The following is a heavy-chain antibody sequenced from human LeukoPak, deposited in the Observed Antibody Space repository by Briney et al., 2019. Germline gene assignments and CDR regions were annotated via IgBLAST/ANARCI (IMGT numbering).Heavy chain of an antibody. V-gene: IGHV1-8*01. CDR1: GYTFTSYD. CDR2: MNTNSGNT. Sequence: ASVKVSCKASGYTFTSYDINWVRQATGQGLEWMGWMNTNSGNTGHAQKFQGRLTMTRDTSTNTAYMELSSLRSEDTAVYYCAADRAAVPRKHYYYYGMDVWGQGTTVTVSS. J-gene: IGHJ6*02. D-gene: IGHD6-25*01. CDR3: AADRAAVPRKHYYYYGMDV.